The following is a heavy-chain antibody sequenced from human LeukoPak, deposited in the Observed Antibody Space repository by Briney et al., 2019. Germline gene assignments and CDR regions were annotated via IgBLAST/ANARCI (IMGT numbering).Heavy chain of an antibody. J-gene: IGHJ4*02. Sequence: SVKVSCKAFGGTFSSYAISWVRQAPGQGLEWMGRIIPIFGTANYAQKFQGRVTITTDESTSTAYMELSSLRSEDTAVYYCARDSDYASDYWGQGTLVTVSS. D-gene: IGHD4-17*01. CDR3: ARDSDYASDY. CDR1: GGTFSSYA. V-gene: IGHV1-69*05. CDR2: IIPIFGTA.